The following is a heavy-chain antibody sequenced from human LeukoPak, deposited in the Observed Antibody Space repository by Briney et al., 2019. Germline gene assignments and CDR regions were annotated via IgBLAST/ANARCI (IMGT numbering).Heavy chain of an antibody. CDR3: ASSTTVTTYAFDI. J-gene: IGHJ3*02. Sequence: PSETLSLTCTVSGGSISNYYWSWIRQPPGKGLEWIGYIYYSGSTKYNPSLKSRVTISVDTSKNQFSLRLSSVTAADTAVYYCASSTTVTTYAFDIWGQGTMVTVSS. V-gene: IGHV4-59*01. D-gene: IGHD4-17*01. CDR2: IYYSGST. CDR1: GGSISNYY.